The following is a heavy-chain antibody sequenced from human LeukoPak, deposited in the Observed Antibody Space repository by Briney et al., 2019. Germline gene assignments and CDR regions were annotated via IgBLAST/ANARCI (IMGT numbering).Heavy chain of an antibody. J-gene: IGHJ4*02. CDR3: ARGRGSSWDSYFDY. CDR2: IYYSRST. D-gene: IGHD6-13*01. V-gene: IGHV4-30-4*07. CDR1: RGTLSSGGYS. Sequence: PSETLSLTRAVSRGTLSSGGYSWSWIRHPPGTGLEWIGYIYYSRSTYYNPSLKSRVTISVDTSKNQFSLKLSSVTAADTAVYYCARGRGSSWDSYFDYWGQGTLVTVSS.